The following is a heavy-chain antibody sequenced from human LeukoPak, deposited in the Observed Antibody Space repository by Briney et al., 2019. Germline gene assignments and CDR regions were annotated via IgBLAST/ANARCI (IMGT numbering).Heavy chain of an antibody. V-gene: IGHV3-9*01. J-gene: IGHJ4*02. D-gene: IGHD5/OR15-5a*01. Sequence: GGSLRLSCAASGFTFDDYAMHWVRQAPGKGLEWVSGISWNSGSIGYADSVKGRFTISRDNAKNSLYLQMNSLRTEDTAVYYCARGVPLDYWGQGTLVTVSS. CDR2: ISWNSGSI. CDR1: GFTFDDYA. CDR3: ARGVPLDY.